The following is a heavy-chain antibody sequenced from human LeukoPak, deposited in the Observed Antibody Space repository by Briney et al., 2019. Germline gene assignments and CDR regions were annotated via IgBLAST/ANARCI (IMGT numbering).Heavy chain of an antibody. V-gene: IGHV3-23*01. D-gene: IGHD1-26*01. CDR3: AKGRTLVGGSTRSYDY. Sequence: GGSLRLSCAASGFTFSTYSVSWVRQAPGKGLEWVSVISGGGGERFYADSVKGRFTISRDNSKNALYLQMNSLRVEDTAVYYCAKGRTLVGGSTRSYDYWGQGTLVTVSS. CDR2: ISGGGGER. J-gene: IGHJ4*02. CDR1: GFTFSTYS.